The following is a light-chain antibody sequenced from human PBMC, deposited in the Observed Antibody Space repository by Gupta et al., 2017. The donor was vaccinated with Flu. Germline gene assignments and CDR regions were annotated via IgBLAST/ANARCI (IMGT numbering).Light chain of an antibody. CDR1: QSLSGY. J-gene: IGKJ1*01. CDR2: KTS. Sequence: STLSASVGDRVVITCRASQSLSGYLAWYQQKPGKAPRLLIYKTSTLETGVPSRFSGSGSEAEFTLTINSLQPDDFATYYCLQYKTYSHWTFGQGTKVEVK. CDR3: LQYKTYSHWT. V-gene: IGKV1-5*03.